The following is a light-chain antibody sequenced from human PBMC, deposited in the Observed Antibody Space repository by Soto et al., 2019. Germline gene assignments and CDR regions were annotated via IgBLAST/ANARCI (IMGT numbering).Light chain of an antibody. Sequence: QSALTQPASVSGSPGQSITISCTGTSSDVGGYNYVSWYQQHPGKAPKLMIYEVSNRPSGVSNRFSGSKSGNTASLTISGLQAEDEADYYWSSYTRSSTLVFGTGTKVTVL. CDR3: SSYTRSSTLV. CDR1: SSDVGGYNY. CDR2: EVS. J-gene: IGLJ1*01. V-gene: IGLV2-14*01.